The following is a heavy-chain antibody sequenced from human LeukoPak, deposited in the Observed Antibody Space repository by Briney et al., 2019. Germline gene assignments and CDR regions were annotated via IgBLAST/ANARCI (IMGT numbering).Heavy chain of an antibody. CDR3: AADPYCSGGGCWYWFDP. CDR2: IVVGSGNT. Sequence: ASVKVSCKASGFTFTSSAMQWVRQARGQRLEWIGWIVVGSGNTNYAQKFQERVTITRDMSTSTAYMELSSLRSEDTAVYYCAADPYCSGGGCWYWFDPWGQGTLVTVSS. V-gene: IGHV1-58*02. D-gene: IGHD2-15*01. J-gene: IGHJ5*02. CDR1: GFTFTSSA.